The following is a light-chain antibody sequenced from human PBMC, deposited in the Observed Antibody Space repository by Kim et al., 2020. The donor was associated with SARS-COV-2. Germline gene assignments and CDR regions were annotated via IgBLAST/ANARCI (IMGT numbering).Light chain of an antibody. V-gene: IGLV6-57*02. CDR1: TGTSASEY. CDR2: EDD. Sequence: KAVTCSCTGSTGTSASEYVQWYQQRPGSAPTPVIYEDDQRPSGVPDRFSGSIDSSANSASLTISGLQTDDEASYYCQTYDKNTHWVFGGGTQLTVL. CDR3: QTYDKNTHWV. J-gene: IGLJ3*02.